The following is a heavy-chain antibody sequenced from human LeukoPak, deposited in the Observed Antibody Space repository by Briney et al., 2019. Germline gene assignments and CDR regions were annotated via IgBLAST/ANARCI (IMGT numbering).Heavy chain of an antibody. D-gene: IGHD4-17*01. V-gene: IGHV4-31*03. CDR1: GGSISSDGYY. Sequence: SETLSLTCTVSGGSISSDGYYWSWIRQHPGKGLEWIGCIYYSGTTYYHPSLTSRVAISVDTSKNQFSLKLSSVTAADTAVYYCARSGTVTTWNYWGQGTLVTVSS. CDR2: IYYSGTT. J-gene: IGHJ4*02. CDR3: ARSGTVTTWNY.